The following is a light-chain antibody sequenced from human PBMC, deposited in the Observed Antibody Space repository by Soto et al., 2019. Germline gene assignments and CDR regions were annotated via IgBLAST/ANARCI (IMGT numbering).Light chain of an antibody. J-gene: IGKJ1*01. CDR2: DAS. CDR3: HQYGSSSWT. V-gene: IGKV3-20*01. CDR1: QSVSSSQ. Sequence: EIVLTQSPGTVSLSPGERATLSCRAGQSVSSSQLAWYQHKPGQAPRLRIFDASRRATGIPDRFSGSGSGTDFTLTISTLEPEDFAVYYCHQYGSSSWTFGQGTRWIS.